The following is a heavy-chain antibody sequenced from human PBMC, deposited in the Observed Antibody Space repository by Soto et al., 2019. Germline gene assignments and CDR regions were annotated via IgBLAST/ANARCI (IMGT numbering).Heavy chain of an antibody. CDR1: GFTFSYYG. Sequence: EVQLVESGGGLVQPGGSLRLSCAASGFTFSYYGMSWVRQAPGKGLEWVANIKKDGSEKYYLDSVKGRFTSSRDNAKNSMYLQMSRLRDGDTAVYFCVRGRTGMDVWGQGTTVTVSS. CDR3: VRGRTGMDV. V-gene: IGHV3-7*05. CDR2: IKKDGSEK. J-gene: IGHJ6*02.